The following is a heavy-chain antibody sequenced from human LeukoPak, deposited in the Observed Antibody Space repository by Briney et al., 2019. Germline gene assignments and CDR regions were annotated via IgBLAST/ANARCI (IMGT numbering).Heavy chain of an antibody. D-gene: IGHD5-12*01. CDR2: INSDGSST. Sequence: GGSLRLSCAASGFTFSSYWMHWVRQAPGKGLVWVSRINSDGSSTGYADSVKGRFTISRDNAKNTLYLQMNSLRAEDTAVYYCARTYDYGPYYYYGMDVWGQGTTVTVSS. CDR1: GFTFSSYW. CDR3: ARTYDYGPYYYYGMDV. J-gene: IGHJ6*02. V-gene: IGHV3-74*01.